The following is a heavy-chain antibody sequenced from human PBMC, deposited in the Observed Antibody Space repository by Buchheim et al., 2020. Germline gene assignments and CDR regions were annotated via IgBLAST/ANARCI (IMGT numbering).Heavy chain of an antibody. CDR2: ISYDGSNK. V-gene: IGHV3-30-3*01. CDR1: GFTFSSYA. CDR3: ARGEQLWFYHYFDY. J-gene: IGHJ4*02. D-gene: IGHD5-18*01. Sequence: QVQLVESGGGVVQPGRSLRLSCAASGFTFSSYAMHWVRQAPGKGLEWVAVISYDGSNKYYADSVKGRFTISRGNSKNTLYLQMNSLRAEDTAVYYCARGEQLWFYHYFDYWGQGTL.